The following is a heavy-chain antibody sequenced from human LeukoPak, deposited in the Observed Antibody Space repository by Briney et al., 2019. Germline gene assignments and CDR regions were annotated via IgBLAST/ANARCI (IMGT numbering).Heavy chain of an antibody. CDR3: ARGLASGYPPIPFDY. J-gene: IGHJ4*02. CDR1: GGSFSGYY. Sequence: SETLSLTCAVYGGSFSGYYWSWIRQPPGKGLEWIGEINHSGSTNYNSSLKSRVTISVDTSKNEFSLNLTSVTAADTAIYYCARGLASGYPPIPFDYWGQGTLVTVSS. V-gene: IGHV4-34*01. D-gene: IGHD3-3*01. CDR2: INHSGST.